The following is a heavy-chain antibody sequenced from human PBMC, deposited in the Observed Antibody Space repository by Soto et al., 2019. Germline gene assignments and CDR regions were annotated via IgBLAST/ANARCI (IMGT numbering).Heavy chain of an antibody. J-gene: IGHJ4*02. CDR3: AKAGGPDSYDSSGYYYVHHFDY. V-gene: IGHV3-23*01. CDR2: ISGSGGST. CDR1: GFTFSSYA. D-gene: IGHD3-22*01. Sequence: PGGSLRLSCAASGFTFSSYAMSWVRQAPGKGLEWVSAISGSGGSTYYADSVKGRFTISRDNSKNTLYLQMNSLRAEDTAVYYCAKAGGPDSYDSSGYYYVHHFDYCGQGTLVTVYS.